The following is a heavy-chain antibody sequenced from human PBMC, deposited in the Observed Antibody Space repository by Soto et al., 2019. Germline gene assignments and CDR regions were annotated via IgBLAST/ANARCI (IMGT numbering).Heavy chain of an antibody. J-gene: IGHJ6*02. Sequence: QVQVVQSGAEVKKPGSSVKVSCKTSGGTFSTSAISWVRQAPGQGLEWMGGIMPIFRTADYAQKFQGRVSITAAEPASTASLELTSLRYQDTAVYHCSRDKARAQLSGNYYYMVDVWGQGTTVTVTS. CDR1: GGTFSTSA. CDR3: SRDKARAQLSGNYYYMVDV. V-gene: IGHV1-69*12. CDR2: IMPIFRTA. D-gene: IGHD6-25*01.